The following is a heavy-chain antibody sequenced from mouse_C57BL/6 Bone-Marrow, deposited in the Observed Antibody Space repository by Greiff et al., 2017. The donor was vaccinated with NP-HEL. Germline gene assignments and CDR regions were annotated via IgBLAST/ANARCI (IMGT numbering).Heavy chain of an antibody. Sequence: VQLQQSGPELVKPGASVKIPCKASGYTFTDYNMDWVKQSHGQSLEWIGDINPNNGGTIYNQKFKGKATLTVDKSSSTAYMELRSLTSEDTAVYYCARSATRPYWYFDVWGTGTTVTVSS. J-gene: IGHJ1*03. CDR1: GYTFTDYN. V-gene: IGHV1-18*01. CDR3: ARSATRPYWYFDV. CDR2: INPNNGGT. D-gene: IGHD1-2*01.